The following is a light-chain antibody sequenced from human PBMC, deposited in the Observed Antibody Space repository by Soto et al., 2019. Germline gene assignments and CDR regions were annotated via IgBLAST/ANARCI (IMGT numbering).Light chain of an antibody. CDR3: QHYNSYSEA. CDR1: QNVGTS. Sequence: EVVLTQSPATLSVSPGEGASLSCRASQNVGTSLAWYQHKPGQAPRLLIYGASTRAAGVPARFSGSASRTEYTLTISSLQPDDFATYYCQHYNSYSEAFGQGTKVELK. CDR2: GAS. J-gene: IGKJ1*01. V-gene: IGKV3-15*01.